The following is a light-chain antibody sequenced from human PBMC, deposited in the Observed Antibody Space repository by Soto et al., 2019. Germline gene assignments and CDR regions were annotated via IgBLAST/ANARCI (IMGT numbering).Light chain of an antibody. Sequence: EIVMTQSPATLFVSPGKRPTLPCRASQTVLSNLAWYQQKPGQAPRLLIYGASTRATGIAERKSVTGPGTEFTLTSSCLQSEDFAVYYCQQDNNWPRTFGQGTRVEIK. CDR2: GAS. CDR3: QQDNNWPRT. J-gene: IGKJ1*01. CDR1: QTVLSN. V-gene: IGKV3-15*01.